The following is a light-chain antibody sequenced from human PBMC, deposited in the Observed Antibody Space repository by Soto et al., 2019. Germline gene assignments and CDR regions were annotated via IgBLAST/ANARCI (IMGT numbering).Light chain of an antibody. CDR1: SSNIGNNY. CDR3: GTWDSSLSAGV. Sequence: QSWLTQPPSVSAAPGQKVTISFSGNSSNIGNNYVSWYQQLPGTAPKLLIYENNKRPSGIPDRFSGSKSGTSATLGITGLQTGDEADYYCGTWDSSLSAGVFGTGTKVTVL. J-gene: IGLJ1*01. V-gene: IGLV1-51*02. CDR2: ENN.